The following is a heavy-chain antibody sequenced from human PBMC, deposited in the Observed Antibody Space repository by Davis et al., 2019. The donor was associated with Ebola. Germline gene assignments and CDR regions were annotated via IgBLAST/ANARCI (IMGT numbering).Heavy chain of an antibody. V-gene: IGHV1-69*13. CDR2: IIPIIARE. J-gene: IGHJ6*02. Sequence: AASVKVSCKASGGTFYSYAISWVRQAPGQGLEWMGGIIPIIAREDYAQKFQGRVTISADASTDTAYMELSRLRSDDTAVYYCARVYDYHYGMDVWGQGTTVTVSS. CDR3: ARVYDYHYGMDV. D-gene: IGHD5-12*01. CDR1: GGTFYSYA.